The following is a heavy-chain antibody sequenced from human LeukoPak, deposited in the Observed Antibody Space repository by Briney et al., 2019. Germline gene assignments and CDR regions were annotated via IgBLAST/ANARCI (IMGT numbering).Heavy chain of an antibody. CDR2: IIPIFGTA. D-gene: IGHD2-15*01. CDR1: GGTFSSYA. CDR3: AREVAATTEPHFDY. V-gene: IGHV1-69*06. J-gene: IGHJ4*02. Sequence: SVKVSCKASGGTFSSYAISWVRQAPGQGPEWMGGIIPIFGTANYAQKFQGRVTITADKSTSTAYMELSSLRSEDTAVYYCAREVAATTEPHFDYWGQGTLVTVSS.